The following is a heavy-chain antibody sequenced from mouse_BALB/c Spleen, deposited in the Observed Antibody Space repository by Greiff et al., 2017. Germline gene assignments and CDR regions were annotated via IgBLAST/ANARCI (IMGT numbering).Heavy chain of an antibody. V-gene: IGHV1-63*02. Sequence: VQLQQSGAELVRPGTSVKISCKASGYTFTNYWLGWVKQRPGHGLEWIGDIYPGGGYTNYNEKFKGKATLTADTSSSTAYMQLSSLTSEDSAVYFCAREEAGYAMDYWGQGTSVTVSA. J-gene: IGHJ4*01. CDR2: IYPGGGYT. CDR1: GYTFTNYW. CDR3: AREEAGYAMDY.